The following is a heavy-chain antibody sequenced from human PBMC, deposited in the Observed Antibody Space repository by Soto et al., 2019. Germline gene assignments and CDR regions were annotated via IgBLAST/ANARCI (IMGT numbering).Heavy chain of an antibody. CDR2: FDPEDGET. D-gene: IGHD4-17*01. V-gene: IGHV1-24*01. CDR3: ANTVTNPGFAGGGYFDY. J-gene: IGHJ4*02. CDR1: GYTLTELS. Sequence: ASVKGSCKVSGYTLTELSMHWVRQAPGKGLEWMGGFDPEDGETIYAQKFQGRVTISVDTSKNQFSLKLSSVTAADTAVYYCANTVTNPGFAGGGYFDYWGQGTLVTVSS.